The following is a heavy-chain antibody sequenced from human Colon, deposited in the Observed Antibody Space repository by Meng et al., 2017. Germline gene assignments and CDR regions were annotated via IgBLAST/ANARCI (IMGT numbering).Heavy chain of an antibody. Sequence: ASVKVSCKASGYTFTSYTMYWVRQAPGQRLEWRGWINAGNGNTKYSQKFQGRVTFARDTSASTAYMELSSLRSEDTAVYYCASGTCGWRSLYFDYWGRGTLVTVSS. D-gene: IGHD1-14*01. J-gene: IGHJ4*02. V-gene: IGHV1-3*01. CDR1: GYTFTSYT. CDR3: ASGTCGWRSLYFDY. CDR2: INAGNGNT.